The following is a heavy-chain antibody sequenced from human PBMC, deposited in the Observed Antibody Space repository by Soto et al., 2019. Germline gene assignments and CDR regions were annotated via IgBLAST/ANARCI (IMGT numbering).Heavy chain of an antibody. J-gene: IGHJ3*02. CDR3: ARRYGKNAFDI. D-gene: IGHD5-18*01. CDR2: IYYSGST. Sequence: QVQLQESGPGLVKPSEILSLTCTVSGGSISSYYWSWIRQPPGKGLEWIGYIYYSGSTNYNPSLKSRVTISVDTSKNQFSLKLSSVTAADTAVYYCARRYGKNAFDIWGQGTIVTVSS. CDR1: GGSISSYY. V-gene: IGHV4-59*01.